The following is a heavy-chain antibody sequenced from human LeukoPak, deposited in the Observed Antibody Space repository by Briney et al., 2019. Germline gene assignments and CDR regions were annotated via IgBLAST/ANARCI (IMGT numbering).Heavy chain of an antibody. CDR3: AREEIRSWFDP. V-gene: IGHV4-59*01. D-gene: IGHD5-24*01. CDR2: IYDSGNT. Sequence: EPSETLSLTCTVSGPFIKTYYWSWIRQVPGKGLEWIGHIYDSGNTNYNPSLKSRVTILADTSKSQFSLKLNSVTAADTAVYYCAREEIRSWFDPWGQGTLVTVSS. J-gene: IGHJ5*02. CDR1: GPFIKTYY.